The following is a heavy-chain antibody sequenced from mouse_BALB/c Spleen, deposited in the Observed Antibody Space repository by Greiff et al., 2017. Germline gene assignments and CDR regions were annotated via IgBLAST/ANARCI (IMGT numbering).Heavy chain of an antibody. CDR3: ARRITTVVDYYFDY. J-gene: IGHJ2*01. D-gene: IGHD1-1*01. V-gene: IGHV14-3*02. CDR2: IDPANGNT. Sequence: EVQLQQSGAELVKPGASVKLSCTASGFNIKDTYMHWVKQRPEQGLEWIGRIDPANGNTNYDPKFQGKATITADTSSNTAYLQLSSLTSEDTAVYYCARRITTVVDYYFDYWGQGTTLTVSS. CDR1: GFNIKDTY.